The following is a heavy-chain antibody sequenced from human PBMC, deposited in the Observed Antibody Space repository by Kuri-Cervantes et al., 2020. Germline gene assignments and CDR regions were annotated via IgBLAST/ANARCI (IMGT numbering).Heavy chain of an antibody. D-gene: IGHD2-21*01. Sequence: GESLKISCAASGFTFSSYAMSWVRQAPGKGLEWVSVIYSGGSTYYADSVKGRFTISRDNSKNTLYLRMNSLRAEDTAVYYCARMEIGMFDYWGQGTLVTVSS. CDR2: IYSGGST. CDR3: ARMEIGMFDY. CDR1: GFTFSSYA. J-gene: IGHJ4*02. V-gene: IGHV3-53*01.